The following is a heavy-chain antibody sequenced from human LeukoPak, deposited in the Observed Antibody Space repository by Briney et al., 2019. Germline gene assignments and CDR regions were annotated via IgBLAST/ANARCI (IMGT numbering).Heavy chain of an antibody. CDR1: GFTFNDYE. CDR2: ISSSGRRT. D-gene: IGHD2-15*01. CDR3: ARGPRDPTEYCSRGTCSPTYEV. J-gene: IGHJ4*02. Sequence: GGSLRLSCAASGFTFNDYEMNWVRQAPGKGLEWISYISSSGRRTYYADSVKGRFSISRDNAKNSLHLQMNSLRADDTAIYYCARGPRDPTEYCSRGTCSPTYEVWGQGTLVTVSS. V-gene: IGHV3-48*03.